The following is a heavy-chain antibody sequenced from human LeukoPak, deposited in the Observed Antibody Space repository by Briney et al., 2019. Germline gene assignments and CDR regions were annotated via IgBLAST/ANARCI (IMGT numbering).Heavy chain of an antibody. V-gene: IGHV3-48*03. CDR1: GFTFSSYE. CDR2: ISSSASTI. CDR3: AREGGGC. J-gene: IGHJ4*02. Sequence: PGGSLRLACAASGFTFSSYEMNWVRQAPGKGLEWVSYISSSASTIYYADSVKCRFTISRDNAKNSLYLQMNSLRAEDTAVYYCAREGGGCWGQGTLVTVSS.